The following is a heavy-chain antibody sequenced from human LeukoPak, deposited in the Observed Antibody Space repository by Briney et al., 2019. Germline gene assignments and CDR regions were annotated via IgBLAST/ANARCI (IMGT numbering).Heavy chain of an antibody. J-gene: IGHJ3*02. CDR2: INAGNGNT. Sequence: ASVKVSCKASGYTFTSYAMHWVRQAPGQRLEWMGWINAGNGNTKYSQKFQGRVTITRDTSASTAYMELSSLRSEDTAVYYCARERYYYDSSGYYYGAAFDIWGQGTMVTVSS. V-gene: IGHV1-3*01. CDR3: ARERYYYDSSGYYYGAAFDI. D-gene: IGHD3-22*01. CDR1: GYTFTSYA.